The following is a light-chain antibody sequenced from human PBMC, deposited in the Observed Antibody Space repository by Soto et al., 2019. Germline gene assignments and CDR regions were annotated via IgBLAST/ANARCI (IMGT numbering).Light chain of an antibody. J-gene: IGLJ1*01. V-gene: IGLV2-14*03. CDR3: SSFTRSNSYV. CDR2: DVS. Sequence: QSALTQPASVSGSPGQSITISCTGTSSDVGAYNYVSWYQQHPGKVPKLMIYDVSDRPSGVSNRFSGSMSGNTASLTISGLQAEDEADYYCSSFTRSNSYVFGTGTKLTVL. CDR1: SSDVGAYNY.